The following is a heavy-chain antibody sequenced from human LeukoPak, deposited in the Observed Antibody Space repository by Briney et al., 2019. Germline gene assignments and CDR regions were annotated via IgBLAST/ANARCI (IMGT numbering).Heavy chain of an antibody. CDR2: IWNDGRNK. CDR3: ARSTFAGDSSWRFDY. D-gene: IGHD6-13*01. Sequence: GGSLRLSCAASGFIFSNYGMQWVRQAPGKGLEWVAVIWNDGRNKYYADSVKGRFTISRDNSKNTLYLQMNSLGAEDTAVYYCARSTFAGDSSWRFDYWGQGTLVTVSS. CDR1: GFIFSNYG. J-gene: IGHJ4*02. V-gene: IGHV3-33*01.